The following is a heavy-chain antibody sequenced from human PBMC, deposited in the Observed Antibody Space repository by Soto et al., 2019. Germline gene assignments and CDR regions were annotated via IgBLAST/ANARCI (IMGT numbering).Heavy chain of an antibody. CDR1: GYTFSNYD. CDR3: AKVSRKGSAIDFDY. CDR2: VNPNNGDT. D-gene: IGHD3-10*01. Sequence: QVQLVQSGAELKKPGASVKVSCKASGYTFSNYDMNWVRQATGQGPEWIGWVNPNNGDTGYAQKFQGRVTLTTATSTTTAYMELTSLRSEDTAIYYCAKVSRKGSAIDFDYWGQGTLITVSS. J-gene: IGHJ4*02. V-gene: IGHV1-8*01.